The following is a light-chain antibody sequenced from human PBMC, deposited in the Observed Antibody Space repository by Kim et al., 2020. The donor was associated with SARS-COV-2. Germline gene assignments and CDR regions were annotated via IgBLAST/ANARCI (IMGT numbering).Light chain of an antibody. Sequence: EIVLTQSPATLSLSPGERATLSCRASQSVSSYLAWYQQKPGQAPRLLIYDASNRATGIPARFSGSGSGTDFTLTISSLEPEDFAVYYCQQRSNWPQVTFGGGTKVYIK. CDR2: DAS. V-gene: IGKV3-11*01. CDR3: QQRSNWPQVT. CDR1: QSVSSY. J-gene: IGKJ4*01.